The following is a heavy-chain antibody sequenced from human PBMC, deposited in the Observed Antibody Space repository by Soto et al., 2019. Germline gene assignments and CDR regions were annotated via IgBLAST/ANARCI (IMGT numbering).Heavy chain of an antibody. CDR2: IRRKANNYAT. V-gene: IGHV3-73*01. Sequence: PGGSLRLSCAVSGLTFSGSAMHWVRQASGKGLEWVGHIRRKANNYATAYAASVKGRFTISRDDSKNTAYLQMNSLKTEDTAVYYCSANDHDDQTNFDQWGQGPVVNVSS. J-gene: IGHJ4*02. CDR3: SANDHDDQTNFDQ. CDR1: GLTFSGSA. D-gene: IGHD3-16*01.